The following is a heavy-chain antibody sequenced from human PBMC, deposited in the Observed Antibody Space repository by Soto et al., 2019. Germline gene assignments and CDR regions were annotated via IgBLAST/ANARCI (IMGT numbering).Heavy chain of an antibody. J-gene: IGHJ4*02. CDR1: GGTFSSYA. Sequence: QVQLVQSGAEVKKPGSSVKVSCKASGGTFSSYAISWVRQAPGQGLEWMGGIIPIFGTANYAQKFQGRVTITADESTSTGYMELSNLRSEDTAVYYCARSSTYYYDSSGYYPFDYWGQGTLVTVSS. V-gene: IGHV1-69*01. D-gene: IGHD3-22*01. CDR2: IIPIFGTA. CDR3: ARSSTYYYDSSGYYPFDY.